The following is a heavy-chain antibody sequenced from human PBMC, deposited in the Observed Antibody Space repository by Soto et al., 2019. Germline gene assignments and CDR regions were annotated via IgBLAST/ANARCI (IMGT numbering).Heavy chain of an antibody. CDR2: IVPDGSRA. V-gene: IGHV3-30-3*01. CDR1: GSTLSTYD. CDR3: VRGPSHGAFDI. Sequence: QVQLVESGGDVVQPGRSLRLSCTASGSTLSTYDILRVRQAPGRGLEWVAHIVPDGSRAYYADSVKGRFTISRDNARNTVYLQLDSLRPEDTAVYHCVRGPSHGAFDIWGQGTLVTVSS. J-gene: IGHJ3*02.